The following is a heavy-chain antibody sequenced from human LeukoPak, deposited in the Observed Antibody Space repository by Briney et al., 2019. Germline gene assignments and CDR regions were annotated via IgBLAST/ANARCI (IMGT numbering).Heavy chain of an antibody. D-gene: IGHD4-17*01. CDR3: ARDTTVTRTSYYYYGMDV. Sequence: ASVKVSCKASGYTFTSYGISWVRQAPGQGLEWTGWISAYNGNTNYAQKLQGRVTITTDTSTSTAYLELRSLRSDDTAVYYCARDTTVTRTSYYYYGMDVWGQGTTVTVSS. CDR2: ISAYNGNT. J-gene: IGHJ6*02. CDR1: GYTFTSYG. V-gene: IGHV1-18*01.